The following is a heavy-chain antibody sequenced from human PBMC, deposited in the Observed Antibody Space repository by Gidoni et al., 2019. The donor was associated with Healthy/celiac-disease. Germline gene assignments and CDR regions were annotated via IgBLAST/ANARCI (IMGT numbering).Heavy chain of an antibody. V-gene: IGHV4-61*02. CDR3: ARDWGIAGGFDY. D-gene: IGHD6-13*01. J-gene: IGHJ4*02. Sequence: QVQLQESGPGLVKPSQTLSLTCTVSGGSISSGSYCWSWIRQPAGKGLEWIGRIYTSGSTNYNPSLKSRVTISVDTSKNQFSLKLSSVTAADTAVYYCARDWGIAGGFDYWGQGTLVTVSS. CDR2: IYTSGST. CDR1: GGSISSGSYC.